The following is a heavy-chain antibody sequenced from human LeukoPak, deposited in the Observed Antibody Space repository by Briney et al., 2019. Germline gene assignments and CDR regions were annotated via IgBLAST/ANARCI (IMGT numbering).Heavy chain of an antibody. CDR2: LSDSGGNT. V-gene: IGHV3-23*01. Sequence: GGSLRLSCAASGCTFRNYAMTWVRQAPGKGLEWVSTLSDSGGNTYYADSVKGRFTISRDNSKNTLYLQMNSLRAEDTAVYYCAKGRLQYFDYWGQGTLVTVSS. D-gene: IGHD4-11*01. J-gene: IGHJ4*02. CDR3: AKGRLQYFDY. CDR1: GCTFRNYA.